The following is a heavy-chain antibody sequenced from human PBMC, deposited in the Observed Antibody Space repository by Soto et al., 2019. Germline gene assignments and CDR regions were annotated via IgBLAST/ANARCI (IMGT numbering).Heavy chain of an antibody. V-gene: IGHV4-30-2*01. J-gene: IGHJ6*02. D-gene: IGHD3-10*01. Sequence: PSETLSLTCAVSGGSISSGGYSWSWIRQPPGKGLEWIGYIYHSGSTYYNPSLKSRVTISVDRSKNQFSLKLSSVTAADTAVYYCASATMVRGAALFHQRIYGMDVWGQGTTVTVSS. CDR2: IYHSGST. CDR3: ASATMVRGAALFHQRIYGMDV. CDR1: GGSISSGGYS.